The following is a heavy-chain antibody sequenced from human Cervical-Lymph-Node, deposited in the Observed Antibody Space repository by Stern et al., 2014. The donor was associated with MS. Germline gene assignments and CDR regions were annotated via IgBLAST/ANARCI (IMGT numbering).Heavy chain of an antibody. V-gene: IGHV1-18*01. D-gene: IGHD6-6*01. CDR3: ARGAYSSSSLGAN. Sequence: VQLVESGAEVKRPGAAVKVSRKASGDTFTSYGFTWVRQAPGQGLEWMGWISAYNGNTNYAQNLQGRVTMTTDTSTSTAYMELRSLRSDDTAVYYCARGAYSSSSLGANWGQGTLVTVSS. CDR1: GDTFTSYG. J-gene: IGHJ4*02. CDR2: ISAYNGNT.